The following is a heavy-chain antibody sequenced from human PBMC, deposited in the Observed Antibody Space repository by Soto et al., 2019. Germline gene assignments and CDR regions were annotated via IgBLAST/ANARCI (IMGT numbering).Heavy chain of an antibody. Sequence: SETLSLTCTVSSGSISSYYWSWIRQPPGKGLEWIAHMSHSGTTNYNASLKSRVTISVDTSKNQLSLDLTSVTAADTAIYYCAKNRACYDTECIGVFDYWGQGSQVTVSS. CDR3: AKNRACYDTECIGVFDY. CDR2: MSHSGTT. V-gene: IGHV4-59*01. J-gene: IGHJ4*02. CDR1: SGSISSYY. D-gene: IGHD3-3*01.